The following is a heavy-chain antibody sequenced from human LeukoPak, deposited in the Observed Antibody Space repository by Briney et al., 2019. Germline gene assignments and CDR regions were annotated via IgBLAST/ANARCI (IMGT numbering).Heavy chain of an antibody. CDR2: ISSSSNII. D-gene: IGHD3-10*01. J-gene: IGHJ4*02. Sequence: GGSLRLSCAASGFTFSNYNMNRVRQPPGKWLQWVSYISSSSNIIYYADSVKGRFTISRDNAKNSLFLQMNSLRAEDTAVYYCARDFAREFTIDYWGQGTLVTVSS. V-gene: IGHV3-48*01. CDR1: GFTFSNYN. CDR3: ARDFAREFTIDY.